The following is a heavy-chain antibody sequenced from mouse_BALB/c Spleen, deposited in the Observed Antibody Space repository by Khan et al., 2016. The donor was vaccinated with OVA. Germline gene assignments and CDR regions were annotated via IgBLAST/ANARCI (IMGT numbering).Heavy chain of an antibody. CDR2: IDPFSGST. D-gene: IGHD2-2*01. Sequence: VQLQQSGPELMKPGASVKISCKASGYSFTTYYIHWVMQSHGTSLEWIVYIDPFSGSTTYNQHFKGKATLTVDKSSSLASLHLSNLTSEDSAVYYCTRHGFVACFTYWGQGTLVTVSA. CDR1: GYSFTTYY. V-gene: IGHV1S135*01. J-gene: IGHJ3*01. CDR3: TRHGFVACFTY.